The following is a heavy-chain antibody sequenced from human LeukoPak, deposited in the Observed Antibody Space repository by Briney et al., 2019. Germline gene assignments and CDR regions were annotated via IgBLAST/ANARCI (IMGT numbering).Heavy chain of an antibody. CDR1: GFTFSSYS. Sequence: GGSLRLSCAASGFTFSSYSMNWVRQAPGKGLEWVSSISSSSYYINYADSVKGRFTISRDNAKNSLYLQMNSLRAEDTAVYYCARDRTGEPDYWGQGTLVTVSS. CDR2: ISSSSYYI. CDR3: ARDRTGEPDY. D-gene: IGHD7-27*01. V-gene: IGHV3-21*01. J-gene: IGHJ4*02.